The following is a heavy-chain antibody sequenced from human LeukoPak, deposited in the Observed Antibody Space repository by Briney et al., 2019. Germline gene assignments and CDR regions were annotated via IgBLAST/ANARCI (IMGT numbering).Heavy chain of an antibody. CDR1: GYSMSIGYY. Sequence: SETLSLTCTVSGYSMSIGYYWGWIRQPAGKGLEWIGSIYYSGSTYYNPSLKSRVTISVDTSKNQFSLKLSSVTAADTAVYYCARLLGTHINYFDPWGQGTLVTVSS. V-gene: IGHV4-38-2*02. D-gene: IGHD2-21*01. CDR3: ARLLGTHINYFDP. J-gene: IGHJ5*02. CDR2: IYYSGST.